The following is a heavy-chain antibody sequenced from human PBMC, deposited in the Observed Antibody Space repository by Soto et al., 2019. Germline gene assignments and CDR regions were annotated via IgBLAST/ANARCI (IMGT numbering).Heavy chain of an antibody. V-gene: IGHV1-18*01. D-gene: IGHD2-15*01. Sequence: QVQLVQSGAEVKKPGASVKVSCKASGYTFTSYGISWVRQAPGQGLEWMGWISAYNGNTNYAQKLQGRVTMTTDTSTSTAYMELRSLRSDDTAVYYCARSYCSGGSCDSSPPVGWGQGTLVTVSS. CDR3: ARSYCSGGSCDSSPPVG. CDR1: GYTFTSYG. CDR2: ISAYNGNT. J-gene: IGHJ4*02.